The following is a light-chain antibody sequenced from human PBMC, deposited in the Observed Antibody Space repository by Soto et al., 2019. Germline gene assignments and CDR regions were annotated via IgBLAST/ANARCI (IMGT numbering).Light chain of an antibody. CDR1: SSDVGGYNY. V-gene: IGLV2-14*01. CDR3: SSYTTSSTRI. Sequence: QSALTQPASVSGSPGQSITISCTGTSSDVGGYNYVSWYQHHPGKAPKLMIYEVSNRPSRVSNRFSGSKSGNTASLTISGLQTEDEADYYCSSYTTSSTRIFGGGTKLTVL. CDR2: EVS. J-gene: IGLJ2*01.